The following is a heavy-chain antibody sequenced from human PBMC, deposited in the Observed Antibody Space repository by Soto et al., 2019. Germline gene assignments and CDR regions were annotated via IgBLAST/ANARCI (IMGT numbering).Heavy chain of an antibody. J-gene: IGHJ4*02. D-gene: IGHD1-26*01. CDR1: GGSISSGDYY. Sequence: QVQLQEPGPRLVEPSQTLSLTCTVSGGSISSGDYYWSWIRQPPGTGLEWIGHIYHSGSTYINPSLKXRXTXSXXMSKNQFSLKVNSVTAADTAVYYCARGPSGDKVDYWGQGTLVTVSS. V-gene: IGHV4-30-4*01. CDR2: IYHSGST. CDR3: ARGPSGDKVDY.